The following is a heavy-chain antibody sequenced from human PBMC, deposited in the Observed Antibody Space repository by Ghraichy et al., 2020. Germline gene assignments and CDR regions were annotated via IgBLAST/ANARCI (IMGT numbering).Heavy chain of an antibody. CDR2: IFSNDEK. CDR3: ARIRYYDSSGYFYFDY. V-gene: IGHV2-26*01. D-gene: IGHD3-22*01. J-gene: IGHJ4*02. Sequence: SGPTLVKPTETLTLTCTVSGFSLSNARMGVSWIRQPPGKALEWLAHIFSNDEKSYSTSLKSRLTISKDTSKSQVVLTMTNMDPVDTATYYCARIRYYDSSGYFYFDYWGQGTLVTVSS. CDR1: GFSLSNARMG.